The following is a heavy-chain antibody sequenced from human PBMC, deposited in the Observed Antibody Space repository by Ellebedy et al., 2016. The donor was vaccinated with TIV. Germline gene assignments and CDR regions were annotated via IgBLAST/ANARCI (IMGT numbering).Heavy chain of an antibody. J-gene: IGHJ3*02. Sequence: SETLSLTXIVSGGSVSSSSYYWDWIRQPPGKGLEWIGSIYYSGSTYYNPSLKSRVTISVDTSKNQFSLRLTSVTAPDTAVYYCTRHLPLQLKAFDIWGQGTVVTVSS. D-gene: IGHD1-1*01. V-gene: IGHV4-39*01. CDR3: TRHLPLQLKAFDI. CDR1: GGSVSSSSYY. CDR2: IYYSGST.